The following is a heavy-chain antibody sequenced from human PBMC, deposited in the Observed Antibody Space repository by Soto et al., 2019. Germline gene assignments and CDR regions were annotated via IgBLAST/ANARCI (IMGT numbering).Heavy chain of an antibody. Sequence: QVQLVESGGGVVQPGRSLRLSCAASGFTFSSYGMHWVRQAPGKGLEWVAVISYDGSNKYYADSVKGRFTISRDNSKNTLYLQMNRLRAEDTAVYYCAKDSMYYYDSSGYYFGGTFDYWGQGTLVTVSS. D-gene: IGHD3-22*01. CDR3: AKDSMYYYDSSGYYFGGTFDY. CDR1: GFTFSSYG. J-gene: IGHJ4*02. CDR2: ISYDGSNK. V-gene: IGHV3-30*18.